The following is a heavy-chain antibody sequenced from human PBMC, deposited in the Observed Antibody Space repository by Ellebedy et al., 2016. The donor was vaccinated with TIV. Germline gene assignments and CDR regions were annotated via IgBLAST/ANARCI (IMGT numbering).Heavy chain of an antibody. V-gene: IGHV1-2*04. J-gene: IGHJ5*02. Sequence: ASVKVSXKASGYPFISYAIQWVRQAPGQRLEWMGWIDPNDGDTHYAQKFQGWVTLTRDTSLSTVYMELRRLKTGDTAVYFCARDNGEVPAANGNWFDPWGQGTLVTVSS. CDR3: ARDNGEVPAANGNWFDP. CDR2: IDPNDGDT. D-gene: IGHD2-2*01. CDR1: GYPFISYA.